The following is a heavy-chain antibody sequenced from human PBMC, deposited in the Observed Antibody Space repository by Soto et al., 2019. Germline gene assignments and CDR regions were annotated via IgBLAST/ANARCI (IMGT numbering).Heavy chain of an antibody. CDR3: AKALGELSPERYDH. D-gene: IGHD3-16*02. CDR1: GFTFSSYG. Sequence: QVQLVESGGGVVQPGRSLRLSCAASGFTFSSYGMHWVRQAPGKGLEWVAIISYDGSNQYYADSVKGRFTISRDNSKNTLFLQMNSLSPEDTAVYYCAKALGELSPERYDHRGQGILVSVSS. V-gene: IGHV3-30*18. J-gene: IGHJ4*02. CDR2: ISYDGSNQ.